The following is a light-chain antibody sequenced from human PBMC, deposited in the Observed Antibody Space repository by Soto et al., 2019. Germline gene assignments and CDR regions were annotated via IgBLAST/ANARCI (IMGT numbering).Light chain of an antibody. Sequence: QTVVTQPPSVSGAPGLRVTISCTGSNYNIGAGYDVHWYQQLPGTAPKLLIHNDITRPAGVPDRFSGSKSGTSASLAITGLQAEDEADYYCQSYDSSLSGHVFGPGTQLTVL. CDR3: QSYDSSLSGHV. CDR2: NDI. CDR1: NYNIGAGYD. J-gene: IGLJ1*01. V-gene: IGLV1-40*01.